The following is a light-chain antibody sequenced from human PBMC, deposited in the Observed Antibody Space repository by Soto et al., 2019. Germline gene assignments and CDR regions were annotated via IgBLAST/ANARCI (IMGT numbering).Light chain of an antibody. CDR3: QQYGSSGT. J-gene: IGKJ1*01. CDR2: DAS. V-gene: IGKV3D-20*01. Sequence: EIVLTQSPGTLSLSPGDRATLSCGASQSVPNNYLAWYQQKPGLAPRLLIYDASSRATGIPDRFSGSGSGTDFTLTISRLEPEDFAVYYCQQYGSSGTFGQGTKVDIK. CDR1: QSVPNNY.